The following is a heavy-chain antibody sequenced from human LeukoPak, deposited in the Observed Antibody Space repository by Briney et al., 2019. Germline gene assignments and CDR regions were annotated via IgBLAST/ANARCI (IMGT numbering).Heavy chain of an antibody. D-gene: IGHD4-23*01. CDR1: GGTFSSYA. Sequence: SVKVSCKASGGTFSSYAISWVRQAPGQGLEWMGGIIPIFGTANYAQKFQGGVTITTDESTSTAYMELSSLRSEDTAVYYCARDLYYGGNGFLFGYWGQGTLVTVSS. V-gene: IGHV1-69*05. CDR2: IIPIFGTA. CDR3: ARDLYYGGNGFLFGY. J-gene: IGHJ4*02.